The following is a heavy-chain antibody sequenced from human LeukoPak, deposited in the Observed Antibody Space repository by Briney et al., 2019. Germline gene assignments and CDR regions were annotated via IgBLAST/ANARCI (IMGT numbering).Heavy chain of an antibody. CDR2: INPNSGNT. J-gene: IGHJ6*03. CDR3: ARGREGGSGSYYYYYYMDV. V-gene: IGHV1-8*02. D-gene: IGHD3-10*01. Sequence: ASVKVSCKASGYTFTGYYMHWVRQAPGQGLEWMGWINPNSGNTGYAQKFQGRVTMTRNTSISTAYMELSSLRSEDTAVYYCARGREGGSGSYYYYYYMDVWGKGTTVTISS. CDR1: GYTFTGYY.